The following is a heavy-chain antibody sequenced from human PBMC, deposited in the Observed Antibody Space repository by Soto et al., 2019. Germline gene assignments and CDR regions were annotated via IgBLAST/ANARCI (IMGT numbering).Heavy chain of an antibody. D-gene: IGHD6-19*01. CDR3: ARDNGQWLVSD. V-gene: IGHV1-18*01. J-gene: IGHJ1*01. CDR1: GYIFTSHG. Sequence: QVQLVQSGAEVKKPGATVKVSCKASGYIFTSHGISWVRQAPGQGLEWMGRISTYNGNTKYAQKLQGRVTMTTDTSASIAYMELRSLRSDDTAVYYWARDNGQWLVSDWGKGTLVTVSS. CDR2: ISTYNGNT.